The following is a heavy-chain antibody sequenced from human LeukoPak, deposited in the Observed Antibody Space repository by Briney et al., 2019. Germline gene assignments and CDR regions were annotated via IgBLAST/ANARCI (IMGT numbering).Heavy chain of an antibody. D-gene: IGHD3-10*01. CDR2: INHSGGT. Sequence: PSETLSLTCAVYGGSFSGYSWNWIRQPPVKGLEWIVEINHSGGTNYNPSLKSRVTISVDTSKKQFSLKLSSVTAADTAVYYCARGVDYYGVWGQGTLVTVSS. V-gene: IGHV4-34*01. CDR1: GGSFSGYS. CDR3: ARGVDYYGV. J-gene: IGHJ4*02.